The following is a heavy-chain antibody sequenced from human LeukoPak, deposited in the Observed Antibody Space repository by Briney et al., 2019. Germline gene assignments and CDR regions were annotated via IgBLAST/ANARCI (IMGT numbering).Heavy chain of an antibody. Sequence: ASVKVSCKASGYTFTSHDINWVRQAAGQAPEWIGWVGPNSGATGYAQKFLGRVTITASTSISTAYMELSSLRSEDTAVYYCARATRRFPYSRVTHFDYWGQGTLVTVSS. CDR1: GYTFTSHD. J-gene: IGHJ4*02. CDR3: ARATRRFPYSRVTHFDY. V-gene: IGHV1-8*01. D-gene: IGHD6-13*01. CDR2: VGPNSGAT.